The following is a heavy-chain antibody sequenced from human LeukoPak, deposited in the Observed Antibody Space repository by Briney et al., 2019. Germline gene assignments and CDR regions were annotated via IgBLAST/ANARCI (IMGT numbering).Heavy chain of an antibody. CDR1: GFTFSSYD. D-gene: IGHD1-26*01. V-gene: IGHV3-13*01. Sequence: GGSLRLSCAASGFTFSSYDMHWVRQSIGKGLEWVSAIGFAGDTYYPGSVKGRFTVSRDNAKNSVYFQMNSLRAEDTAMYYCARSMRRGSYDSWGQEALVTVSS. CDR2: IGFAGDT. CDR3: ARSMRRGSYDS. J-gene: IGHJ4*02.